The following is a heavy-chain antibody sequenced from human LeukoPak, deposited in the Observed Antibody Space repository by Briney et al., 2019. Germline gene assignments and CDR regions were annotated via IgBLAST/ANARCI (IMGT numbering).Heavy chain of an antibody. J-gene: IGHJ3*02. D-gene: IGHD2-15*01. CDR1: GGSISSYY. CDR3: ARHCSGGSCYDAFDI. V-gene: IGHV4-59*08. CDR2: IYYSGST. Sequence: SETLSLTCTVPGGSISSYYWSWIRQPPGKGLEWIGYIYYSGSTNYNPSLKSRVTISVDTSKNQFSLKLSSVTAADTAVYYCARHCSGGSCYDAFDIWGQGTMVTVSS.